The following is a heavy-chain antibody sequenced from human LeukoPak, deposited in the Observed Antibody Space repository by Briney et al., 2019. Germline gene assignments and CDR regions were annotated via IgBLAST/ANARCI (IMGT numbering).Heavy chain of an antibody. V-gene: IGHV4-31*03. CDR3: ARGYGTTVTTYAFGI. Sequence: KSSETLSLTCTVSGGSISSGGYYWSWIRQHPGKGLEWIGYIYYSGSTYYNPSLKSRVTISVDTSKNQFSLKLSSVTAADTAVYYCARGYGTTVTTYAFGIWGQGTMVTVSS. CDR2: IYYSGST. J-gene: IGHJ3*02. D-gene: IGHD4-17*01. CDR1: GGSISSGGYY.